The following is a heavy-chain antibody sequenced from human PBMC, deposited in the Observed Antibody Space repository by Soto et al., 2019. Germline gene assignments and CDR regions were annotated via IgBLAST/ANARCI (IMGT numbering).Heavy chain of an antibody. CDR3: ARDAGSYYMWGDYYGMDV. D-gene: IGHD3-10*01. CDR2: IYYSGST. J-gene: IGHJ6*02. Sequence: PSETLSLTCTVSGGSISSYYWSWIRQPPGKGLEWIGYIYYSGSTNYNPSLKSRVTISVDTSKNQFSLKLSSVTAADTAVYYCARDAGSYYMWGDYYGMDVWGQGTTVTVSS. V-gene: IGHV4-59*01. CDR1: GGSISSYY.